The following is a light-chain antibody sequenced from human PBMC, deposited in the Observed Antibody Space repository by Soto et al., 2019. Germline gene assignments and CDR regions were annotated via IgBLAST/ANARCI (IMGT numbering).Light chain of an antibody. Sequence: QSVLTQPASVSGSPGQSITISCTGTSSDVGNSNFVSWYQHHPGKAPKLMIYEVTRRPSGVPDRFSGSKSGNTASLNVSGLQAEDEADYYCCSYADNNDYVFGTGTKVTVL. V-gene: IGLV2-8*01. CDR3: CSYADNNDYV. CDR1: SSDVGNSNF. CDR2: EVT. J-gene: IGLJ1*01.